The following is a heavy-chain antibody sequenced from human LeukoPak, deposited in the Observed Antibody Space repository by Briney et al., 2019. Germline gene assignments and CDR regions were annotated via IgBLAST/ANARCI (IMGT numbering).Heavy chain of an antibody. CDR1: GYTFTTHY. Sequence: ASVKVSCKASGYTFTTHYMHWVRQAPGQGLEWMGIINPSGGSTSYAQKFQGRVTMTRDTSTSTVYMELSSLRSEDTAVYYCARDPEITFGGVIVMKQNYFDYWGQGTLVTVSS. CDR3: ARDPEITFGGVIVMKQNYFDY. V-gene: IGHV1-46*01. J-gene: IGHJ4*02. D-gene: IGHD3-16*02. CDR2: INPSGGST.